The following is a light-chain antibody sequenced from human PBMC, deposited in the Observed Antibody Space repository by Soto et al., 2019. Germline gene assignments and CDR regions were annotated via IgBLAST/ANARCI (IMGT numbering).Light chain of an antibody. CDR3: QQYGSSPRT. V-gene: IGKV3-20*01. J-gene: IGKJ1*01. Sequence: PGERATLSCRASQRVSSSYLAWYQQKPGQAPRLLIYDASSRATGIPDRFSGSGSGTDFTLTISRLEPEDFAVYYCQQYGSSPRTFGQGTKVEIK. CDR2: DAS. CDR1: QRVSSSY.